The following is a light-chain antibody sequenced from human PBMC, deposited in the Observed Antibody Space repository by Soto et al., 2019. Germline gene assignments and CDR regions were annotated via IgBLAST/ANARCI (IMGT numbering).Light chain of an antibody. CDR2: GAS. V-gene: IGKV3-15*01. CDR1: HSVSSN. J-gene: IGKJ3*01. CDR3: QQDTNWHDT. Sequence: EIVMTQSPATLSVSPGERATLSCRASHSVSSNLAWYQQKPGQAPRLLIYGASTRATGIPARFSGSGSGTEFTLTISSTQSEDFAGYYCQQDTNWHDTFGAGTKVDIK.